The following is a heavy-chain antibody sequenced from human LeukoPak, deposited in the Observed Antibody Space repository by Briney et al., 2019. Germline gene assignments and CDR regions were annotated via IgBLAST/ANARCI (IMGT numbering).Heavy chain of an antibody. V-gene: IGHV3-64*01. CDR3: ARAGGYCSGGSCYTSNYYYYYMDV. Sequence: PGGSLRLSCAASGFTFSSYAMHWVRQAPGKGLEYVSAISSNGGSTYYANSVKGRFTISRDNSKNTLYLQMGSLRAEDMAVYYCARAGGYCSGGSCYTSNYYYYYMDVWGKGTTVTVSS. J-gene: IGHJ6*03. CDR2: ISSNGGST. CDR1: GFTFSSYA. D-gene: IGHD2-15*01.